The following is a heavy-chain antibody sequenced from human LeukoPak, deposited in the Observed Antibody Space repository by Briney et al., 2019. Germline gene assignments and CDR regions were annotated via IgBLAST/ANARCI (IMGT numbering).Heavy chain of an antibody. D-gene: IGHD3-10*01. V-gene: IGHV1-3*01. Sequence: ASVKVSCTASGYTFTSYAMHWVRQAPGQRLEWMGWINAGNGNTKYSQKFQGRVTITRDTSASTAYMELSSLRSEDTAVYYCARDIGITMVRGAPAGWFDPWGQGTLVTVSS. CDR1: GYTFTSYA. CDR2: INAGNGNT. J-gene: IGHJ5*02. CDR3: ARDIGITMVRGAPAGWFDP.